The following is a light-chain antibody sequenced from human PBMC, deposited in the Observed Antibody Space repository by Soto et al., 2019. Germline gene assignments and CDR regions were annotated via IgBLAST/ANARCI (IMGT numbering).Light chain of an antibody. J-gene: IGLJ3*02. CDR3: QSYDSSLSGWV. Sequence: QSVLTQPPSVSGAPGQRVTISCTGYNSNIGAGYDEHWYQQLPGTAPKLLIYGNSNRPSGVPDRFSASKSGTSASLAITGLQAEDEADYYCQSYDSSLSGWVFGGGTQLTVL. V-gene: IGLV1-40*01. CDR2: GNS. CDR1: NSNIGAGYD.